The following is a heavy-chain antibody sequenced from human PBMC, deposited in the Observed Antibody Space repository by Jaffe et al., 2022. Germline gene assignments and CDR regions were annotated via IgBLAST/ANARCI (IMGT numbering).Heavy chain of an antibody. D-gene: IGHD6-19*01. CDR1: GGSISSGSYY. J-gene: IGHJ3*02. CDR2: IYTSGST. CDR3: ARDRGSSGWYRAFDI. Sequence: QVQLQESGPGLVKPSQTLSLTCTVSGGSISSGSYYWSWIRQPAGKGLEWIGRIYTSGSTNYNPSLKSRVTISVDTSKNQFSLKLSSVTAADTAVYYCARDRGSSGWYRAFDIWGQGTMVTVSS. V-gene: IGHV4-61*02.